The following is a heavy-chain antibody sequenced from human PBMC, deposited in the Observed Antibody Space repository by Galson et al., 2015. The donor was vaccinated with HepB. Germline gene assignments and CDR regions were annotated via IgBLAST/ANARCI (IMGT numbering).Heavy chain of an antibody. CDR2: IIPILGIA. CDR3: ARVPLDYGDPAKRADSGYFDY. D-gene: IGHD4-17*01. V-gene: IGHV1-69*04. Sequence: QSGAEVKKPGESLKISCKASGGTFSSYAISWVRQAPGQGLEWMGRIIPILGIANYAQKFQGRVTITADESTSTAYMELSSLRSEDTAVYYCARVPLDYGDPAKRADSGYFDYWGQGTLVTVSS. J-gene: IGHJ4*02. CDR1: GGTFSSYA.